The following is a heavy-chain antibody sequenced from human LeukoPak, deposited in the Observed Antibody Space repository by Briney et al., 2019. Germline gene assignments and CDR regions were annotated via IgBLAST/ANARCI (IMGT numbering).Heavy chain of an antibody. Sequence: SETLSLTCTVSGGSISSSSYYWGWIRQPPGKGLEWIGSIYYSGSTYYNPSLKSRVTISVDTSKNQFSLKLSSVTAADTAVYYCAKGDTTWELPHGYWGQGTLVTVSS. CDR2: IYYSGST. CDR3: AKGDTTWELPHGY. CDR1: GGSISSSSYY. D-gene: IGHD1-26*01. J-gene: IGHJ4*02. V-gene: IGHV4-39*01.